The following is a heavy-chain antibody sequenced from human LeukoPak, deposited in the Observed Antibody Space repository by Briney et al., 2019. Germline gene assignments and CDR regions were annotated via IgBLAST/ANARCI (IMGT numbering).Heavy chain of an antibody. CDR3: AKEYYLSGTYTHYWHFDL. V-gene: IGHV3-23*01. Sequence: PGGSLRLSCAASGFTFSNYAMSWVRQVPGRGLEWVSTISSRGDSIYDADSVKGRFTISRDNSKSTLYLQMNSLRAEDTALYYCAKEYYLSGTYTHYWHFDLWGHGTLVTVSS. J-gene: IGHJ2*01. D-gene: IGHD3-10*01. CDR2: ISSRGDSI. CDR1: GFTFSNYA.